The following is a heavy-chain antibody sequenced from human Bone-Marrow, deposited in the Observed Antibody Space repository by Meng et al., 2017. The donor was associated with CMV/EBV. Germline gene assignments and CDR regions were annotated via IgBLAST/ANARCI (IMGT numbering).Heavy chain of an antibody. Sequence: SCAVSGGSVRNINGWTWVRQPPGKGLEWIGEIYRGGSTNYSPSVKSRVTMSVDRSKNHISLRLTSVTAADTAVYYCAKYVGDYGNYYGMDVWGQGTTVTVSS. CDR2: IYRGGST. D-gene: IGHD4-17*01. CDR3: AKYVGDYGNYYGMDV. CDR1: GGSVRNING. V-gene: IGHV4-4*02. J-gene: IGHJ6*02.